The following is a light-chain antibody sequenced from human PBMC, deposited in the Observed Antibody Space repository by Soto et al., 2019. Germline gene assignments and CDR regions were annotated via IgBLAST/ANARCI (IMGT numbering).Light chain of an antibody. V-gene: IGLV2-14*01. CDR1: SSDAGGYNY. Sequence: QSVLTQPASVSGSPGQSITISCTGTSSDAGGYNYVSWYQQPPGKAPKLMIYDVSNRPSGVSNRFSGSKSGNTASLTISGLQAEDEADYYCSSYTSSSTPVFGTGTKVTVL. J-gene: IGLJ1*01. CDR3: SSYTSSSTPV. CDR2: DVS.